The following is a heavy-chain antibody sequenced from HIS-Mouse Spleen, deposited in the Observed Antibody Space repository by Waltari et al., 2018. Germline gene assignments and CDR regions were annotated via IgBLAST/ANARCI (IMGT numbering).Heavy chain of an antibody. CDR2: YYSGRT. J-gene: IGHJ2*01. CDR1: GGSISSYY. CDR3: ARASRDLLLPRYFDL. Sequence: QVQLQESGPGLVKPSETLSLTCTVSGGSISSYYWSWTRQPPGKGLEWIGYYSGRTNYHPSLKSRVTISVDTSKNQFSLKLSSVTAADTAVYYCARASRDLLLPRYFDLWGRGTLVTVSS. V-gene: IGHV4-59*01.